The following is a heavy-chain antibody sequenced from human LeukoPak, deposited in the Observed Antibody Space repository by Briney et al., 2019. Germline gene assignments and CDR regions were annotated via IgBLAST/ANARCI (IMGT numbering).Heavy chain of an antibody. CDR3: AKDQYYYDSSGLFDY. J-gene: IGHJ4*02. V-gene: IGHV3-23*01. Sequence: GGSLRLSCSASGFTFSSYAMSWVRQAPGKGLEWVSGISGSGLSTYYADSVRGRFTISRDNSKNTLYLQMNSLRAEDTAVYYCAKDQYYYDSSGLFDYWGQGTLVTVSS. CDR2: ISGSGLST. D-gene: IGHD3-22*01. CDR1: GFTFSSYA.